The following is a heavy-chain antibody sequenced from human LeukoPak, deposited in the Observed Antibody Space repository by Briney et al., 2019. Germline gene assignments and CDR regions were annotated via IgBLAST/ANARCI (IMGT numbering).Heavy chain of an antibody. CDR1: GFTFSSYS. J-gene: IGHJ4*02. CDR2: ISSSSSYI. CDR3: ARDQAVAEAEFDY. Sequence: SGGSLRLSCAASGFTFSSYSMNWVRQAPGKGLEWVSSISSSSSYIYYADSVKGRFTISRDNAKNTLYLQMNSLRAEDTAVYYCARDQAVAEAEFDYWGQGTLVTVPS. V-gene: IGHV3-21*01. D-gene: IGHD6-19*01.